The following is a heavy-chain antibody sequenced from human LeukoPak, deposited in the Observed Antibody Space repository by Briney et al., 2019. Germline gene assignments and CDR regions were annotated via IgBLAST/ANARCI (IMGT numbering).Heavy chain of an antibody. Sequence: GGSLRLSCAASGFTVSSNYMSWVRQAPGKGLEWVSVIYSGGSTYYADSVKGRFTISRDNSKNTLYLQMNSLRAEDTAVYYCARGFYYYYMDVWGKGTTVTVSS. CDR2: IYSGGST. J-gene: IGHJ6*03. V-gene: IGHV3-66*01. CDR1: GFTVSSNY. CDR3: ARGFYYYYMDV.